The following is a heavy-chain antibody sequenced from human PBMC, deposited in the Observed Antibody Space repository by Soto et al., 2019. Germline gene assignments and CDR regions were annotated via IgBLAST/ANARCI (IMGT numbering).Heavy chain of an antibody. CDR1: GGSISSGGYS. V-gene: IGHV4-30-2*01. Sequence: QLQLQESGSGLVKPSQTLSLTCAVSGGSISSGGYSWSWIRQPPGKGLEWIGYIYHSGSTYYNPSLKSRVTISVDRSKNQFSLKLSSVTAADTAVYYCARNYYDSSGYYYEAFEIWGQGTMVTVSS. D-gene: IGHD3-22*01. CDR3: ARNYYDSSGYYYEAFEI. CDR2: IYHSGST. J-gene: IGHJ3*02.